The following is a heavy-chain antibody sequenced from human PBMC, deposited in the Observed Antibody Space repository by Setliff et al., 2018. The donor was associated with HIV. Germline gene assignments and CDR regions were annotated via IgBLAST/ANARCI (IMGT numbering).Heavy chain of an antibody. Sequence: SETLSLTCTVSHDSISRDYYWSWMRQPAGKRLEWIGRIYTSGSTNSNPSLKSRVTISVDPSKSQFSLRLNSVTAADTATYYCARGPESVAPRMCAFDIWGQGTMVTVSS. D-gene: IGHD6-6*01. V-gene: IGHV4-4*07. CDR3: ARGPESVAPRMCAFDI. CDR2: IYTSGST. CDR1: HDSISRDYY. J-gene: IGHJ3*02.